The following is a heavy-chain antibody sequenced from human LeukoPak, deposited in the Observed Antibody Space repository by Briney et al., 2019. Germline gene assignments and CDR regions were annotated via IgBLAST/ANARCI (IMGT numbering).Heavy chain of an antibody. J-gene: IGHJ4*02. D-gene: IGHD6-19*01. CDR1: GGSISSYY. CDR3: ARQGSSGWYPY. V-gene: IGHV4-59*01. CDR2: IYYSGST. Sequence: MSSETLSLTCTGSGGSISSYYWSWIRQPPGKGLEWIGYIYYSGSTNYNPSLKSRVTISVDTSKNQFSLKLSSVTAADTAVYYCARQGSSGWYPYWGQGTLVTVSS.